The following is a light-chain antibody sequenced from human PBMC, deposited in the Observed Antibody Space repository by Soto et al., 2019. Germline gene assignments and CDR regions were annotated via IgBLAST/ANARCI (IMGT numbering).Light chain of an antibody. Sequence: ALTQPPSASGSPGQSVTISCTGTSSDVGAYNYVSWYQQHPGKAPRLMIYDVSKRPSGVPDRFSGSKSGNTASLTVSGLQAEDEADYFCSSYAGRHSYVFGAGTKVT. J-gene: IGLJ1*01. V-gene: IGLV2-8*01. CDR1: SSDVGAYNY. CDR3: SSYAGRHSYV. CDR2: DVS.